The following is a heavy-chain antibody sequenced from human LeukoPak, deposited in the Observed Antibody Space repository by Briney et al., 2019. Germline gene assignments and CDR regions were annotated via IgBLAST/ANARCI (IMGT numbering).Heavy chain of an antibody. V-gene: IGHV3-23*01. CDR1: GFTVSSNY. J-gene: IGHJ6*03. CDR2: LSGSGVST. D-gene: IGHD3-10*01. Sequence: GGSLRLSCAASGFTVSSNYMSWVRQAPGKGLEWVSALSGSGVSTFYADSVKGRFTISRDNSKNTLYLQMNSLRAEDTAVYYCAKTYYYGSYQYMDVWGKGTTVTVSS. CDR3: AKTYYYGSYQYMDV.